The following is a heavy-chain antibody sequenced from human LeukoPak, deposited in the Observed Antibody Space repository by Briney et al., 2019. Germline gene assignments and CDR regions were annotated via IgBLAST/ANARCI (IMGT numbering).Heavy chain of an antibody. CDR2: INHSGST. D-gene: IGHD1-26*01. Sequence: KPSETLSLTCAVYGGSFSGYYWSWIRQPPGKGLEWIGEINHSGSTNYNPSLKSRVTISVDTSKNQFSLKLSSVTAADTAVYYCARDLVVGANYGMDVWGQGTTVTVSS. CDR1: GGSFSGYY. J-gene: IGHJ6*02. CDR3: ARDLVVGANYGMDV. V-gene: IGHV4-34*01.